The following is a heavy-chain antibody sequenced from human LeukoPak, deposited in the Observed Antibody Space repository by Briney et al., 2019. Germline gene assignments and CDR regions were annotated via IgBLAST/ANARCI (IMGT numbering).Heavy chain of an antibody. CDR3: ATTEGTYYYDSSGYTDY. V-gene: IGHV3-23*01. CDR1: GFTFSSYA. D-gene: IGHD3-22*01. Sequence: GGSLRLSCAASGFTFSSYAMSWVRQAPGKGLEWVSAISGSGGSTYYADSVKGRFTISRDNSKNTLYLQMNSLRAEDTAVYCCATTEGTYYYDSSGYTDYWGQGTLVTVSS. CDR2: ISGSGGST. J-gene: IGHJ4*02.